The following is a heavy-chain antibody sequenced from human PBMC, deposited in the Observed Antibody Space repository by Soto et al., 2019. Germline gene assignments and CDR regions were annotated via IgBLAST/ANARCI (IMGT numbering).Heavy chain of an antibody. D-gene: IGHD7-27*01. J-gene: IGHJ6*02. CDR3: ARNWGARPVYYYYGLDV. V-gene: IGHV4-59*12. CDR1: GGSSSHYY. Sequence: SETLSLTCTVSGGSSSHYYWSWIRQTPGKGLEWIGCIYDSENTYYNPSLRSRVTTSIDTSKNQFSLRLSSVTAADTAVYYCARNWGARPVYYYYGLDVWGQGTTVTVSS. CDR2: IYDSENT.